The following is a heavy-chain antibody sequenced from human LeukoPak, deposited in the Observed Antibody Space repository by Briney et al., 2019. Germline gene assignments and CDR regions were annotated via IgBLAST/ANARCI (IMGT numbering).Heavy chain of an antibody. J-gene: IGHJ4*02. CDR1: GYRFSDYW. Sequence: GESLKISCKGSGYRFSDYWIGWVRQMPGKGLEWMGIIYPGDSDTRYSPSFQGQVTISADKSISTAYLQWSSLKASDTAMYYCARHVSSSSWNYFDYWGQGTLVTVSS. CDR3: ARHVSSSSWNYFDY. V-gene: IGHV5-51*01. CDR2: IYPGDSDT. D-gene: IGHD6-6*01.